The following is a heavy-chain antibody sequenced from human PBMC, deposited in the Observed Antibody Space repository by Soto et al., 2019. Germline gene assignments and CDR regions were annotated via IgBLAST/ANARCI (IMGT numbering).Heavy chain of an antibody. J-gene: IGHJ6*02. V-gene: IGHV3-49*03. CDR2: IRSKAYGGTT. D-gene: IGHD2-2*01. Sequence: SLRLSCTASGFTFGDYAMSWFRQAPGKGLEWVGFIRSKAYGGTTEYAASVKGRFTISRDDSKSIAYLQMNSLKTEDTAVYYCTRGRHCSSTSCYFSYYYYGMDVWGQGTTVTVSS. CDR1: GFTFGDYA. CDR3: TRGRHCSSTSCYFSYYYYGMDV.